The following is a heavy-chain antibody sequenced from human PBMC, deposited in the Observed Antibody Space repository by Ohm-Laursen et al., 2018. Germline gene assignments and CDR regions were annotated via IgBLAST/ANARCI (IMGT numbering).Heavy chain of an antibody. CDR3: ARDRDWASDY. D-gene: IGHD3/OR15-3a*01. Sequence: FTRLFCAASGFTFRRYAMSWVRQAPGKGLGWVSAISGSGSSTYHADPVKGRFTISRDKDENLLYLQRDRLRDDDTAVYYGARDRDWASDYWGQGTLVTVSP. CDR1: GFTFRRYA. J-gene: IGHJ4*02. CDR2: ISGSGSST. V-gene: IGHV3-23*01.